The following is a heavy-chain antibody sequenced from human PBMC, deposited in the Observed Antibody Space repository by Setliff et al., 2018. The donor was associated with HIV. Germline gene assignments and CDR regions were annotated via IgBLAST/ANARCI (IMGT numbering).Heavy chain of an antibody. CDR3: ASWGLDEYYYYGMDV. J-gene: IGHJ6*02. D-gene: IGHD3-16*01. V-gene: IGHV1-69*10. Sequence: SVKVSCKASGGTFSSYAISWVRQAPGQGLEWMGGIIPILGIANYAQKFQGRVTITADESTSTAHMELSSLRSEDTAVYYCASWGLDEYYYYGMDVWGQGTTVTVSS. CDR2: IIPILGIA. CDR1: GGTFSSYA.